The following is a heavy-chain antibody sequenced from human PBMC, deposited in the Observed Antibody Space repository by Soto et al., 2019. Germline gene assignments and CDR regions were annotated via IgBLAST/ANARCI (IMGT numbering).Heavy chain of an antibody. Sequence: ASVKVSCKASGYTFSKYGITWVRQAPGQGLEWMGWISAYNDNTSYAQKLQGRVTMTTDTSTNTAYMELKSLRSDDTAVYFCARDLPKITIFGLAPGAYWGQGTLVTVSS. V-gene: IGHV1-18*01. CDR1: GYTFSKYG. J-gene: IGHJ4*02. D-gene: IGHD3-3*01. CDR3: ARDLPKITIFGLAPGAY. CDR2: ISAYNDNT.